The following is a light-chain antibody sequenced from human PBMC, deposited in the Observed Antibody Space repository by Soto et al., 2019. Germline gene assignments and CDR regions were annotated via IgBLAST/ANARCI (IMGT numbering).Light chain of an antibody. CDR3: QHYGTSQIT. CDR1: QSLSINY. V-gene: IGKV3-20*01. CDR2: FAS. Sequence: EIVLTQAPDTLALSLGERPTLSCRASQSLSINYLAWYQQKPGQAPRLLIYFASNRATGIPDRFSGSGSGTDFTLTISRLEPEDSAVYFCQHYGTSQITFGQGTRLEIK. J-gene: IGKJ5*01.